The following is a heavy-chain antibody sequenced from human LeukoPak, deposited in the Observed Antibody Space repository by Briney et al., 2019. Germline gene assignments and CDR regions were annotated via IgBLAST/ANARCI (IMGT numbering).Heavy chain of an antibody. D-gene: IGHD1-7*01. Sequence: PSETLSLTCTVSSGSISSSSYYWGWIRQPPGKGLEWIGSIYYSGSTYYNPSLKSRVTISVDTSKNQFSLKLSSVTAADTAVYYCASITGTTSPPYYYYMDVWGKGTTVTVSS. CDR1: SGSISSSSYY. CDR2: IYYSGST. J-gene: IGHJ6*03. V-gene: IGHV4-39*01. CDR3: ASITGTTSPPYYYYMDV.